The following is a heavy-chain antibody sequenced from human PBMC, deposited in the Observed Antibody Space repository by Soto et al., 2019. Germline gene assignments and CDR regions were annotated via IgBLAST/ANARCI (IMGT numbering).Heavy chain of an antibody. CDR1: GGSISSSSYY. V-gene: IGHV4-39*01. J-gene: IGHJ5*02. Sequence: QLQLQESGPGLVKPSETLSLTCTVSGGSISSSSYYWGRNRQPPGKGLEWIGSIYYSGSTYYNPSLKSRDTISVDTSKNQFSLKLTSLTAADTAVYYWAKGYNYGSGSRVGWFDPWGQGTLVTVSS. D-gene: IGHD3-10*01. CDR3: AKGYNYGSGSRVGWFDP. CDR2: IYYSGST.